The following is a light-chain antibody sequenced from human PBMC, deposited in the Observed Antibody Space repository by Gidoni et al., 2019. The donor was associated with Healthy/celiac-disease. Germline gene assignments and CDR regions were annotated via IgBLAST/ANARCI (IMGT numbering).Light chain of an antibody. J-gene: IGKJ3*01. CDR3: QQGYSTPGAT. V-gene: IGKV1-39*01. CDR2: SAS. Sequence: DLQMTQSPSSLSASVGDRVTITCRASQSISSYLTWYQQKPGKAPKLLIYSASSLQSGVPSRFSGSGSGTDFTLTISSLQPEDFATYYCQQGYSTPGATFGPXTKVDIK. CDR1: QSISSY.